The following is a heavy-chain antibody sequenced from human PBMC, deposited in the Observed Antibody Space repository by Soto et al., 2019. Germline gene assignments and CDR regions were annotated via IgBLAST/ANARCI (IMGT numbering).Heavy chain of an antibody. CDR1: GFTFSSYA. CDR2: ISYDGGNK. V-gene: IGHV3-30-3*01. Sequence: GGSLRLSCAASGFTFSSYAMHWVRQAPGKGLEWVAVISYDGGNKYYADSVKGRFTISRDNSKNTLYLQMNSLRAEDTAVYYCARDRIAAAVNYYYGMDVWGQGTTVTVSS. D-gene: IGHD6-13*01. J-gene: IGHJ6*02. CDR3: ARDRIAAAVNYYYGMDV.